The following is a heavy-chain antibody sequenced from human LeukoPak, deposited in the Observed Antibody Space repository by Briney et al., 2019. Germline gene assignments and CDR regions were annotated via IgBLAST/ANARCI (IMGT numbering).Heavy chain of an antibody. CDR2: INHSGST. D-gene: IGHD3-10*01. CDR3: ARALITMVRGVTNDY. V-gene: IGHV4-34*01. CDR1: GGSFSGYY. J-gene: IGHJ4*02. Sequence: SETLSLTCAVYGGSFSGYYWSWIRKPPGKGLEWIGEINHSGSTNYNPSLKSRVTISVDTSKNQFSLKLSSVTAADTAVYYCARALITMVRGVTNDYWGQGTLVTVSS.